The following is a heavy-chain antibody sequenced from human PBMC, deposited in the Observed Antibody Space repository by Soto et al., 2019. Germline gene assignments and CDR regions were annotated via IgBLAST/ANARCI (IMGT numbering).Heavy chain of an antibody. V-gene: IGHV4-31*03. D-gene: IGHD1-7*01. Sequence: SETLSLTCTVSGGSISSGGYYWSWIRQHPGKGLEWIGYIYYSGSTYYNPSLKSRVTISVDTSKNQFSLKLSSVTAAETAVYYCARVPPGGTTQIDYWGQGTLVTVSS. J-gene: IGHJ4*02. CDR1: GGSISSGGYY. CDR2: IYYSGST. CDR3: ARVPPGGTTQIDY.